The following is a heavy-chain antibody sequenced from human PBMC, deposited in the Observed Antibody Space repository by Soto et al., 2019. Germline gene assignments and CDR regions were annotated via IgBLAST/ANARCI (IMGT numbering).Heavy chain of an antibody. CDR3: ARHKYYDFWSGYSGEYNWFDP. J-gene: IGHJ5*02. V-gene: IGHV4-39*01. CDR2: IYYSGST. Sequence: SETLSLTCTVSGGSISSSSYYWGWIRQPPGKGLEWIGSIYYSGSTYYNPSLKSRVTISVDTSKNQFSLKLSSVTAADTAVYYCARHKYYDFWSGYSGEYNWFDPWDQGTLVTVSS. CDR1: GGSISSSSYY. D-gene: IGHD3-3*01.